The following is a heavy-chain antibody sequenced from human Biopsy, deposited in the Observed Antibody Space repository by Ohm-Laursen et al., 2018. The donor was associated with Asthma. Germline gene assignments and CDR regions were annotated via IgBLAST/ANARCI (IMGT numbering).Heavy chain of an antibody. D-gene: IGHD6-19*01. CDR1: GGSISSFY. CDR2: VYWTGST. Sequence: TLSLTCSVYGGSISSFYWSWIRQSPEKGLEWMGYVYWTGSTYYNPSLKSRVTMSVDTSKNRMFLELTSVTAADTAIYYCVRAVRNEQWLAPFDYWGQGKPVTVSS. J-gene: IGHJ4*02. CDR3: VRAVRNEQWLAPFDY. V-gene: IGHV4-59*01.